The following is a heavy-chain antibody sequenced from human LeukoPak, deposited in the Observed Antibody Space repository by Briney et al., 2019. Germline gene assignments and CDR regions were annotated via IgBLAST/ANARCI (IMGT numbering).Heavy chain of an antibody. V-gene: IGHV3-66*01. CDR1: GFTVSSNY. CDR3: ARDRPGGSYLDFDY. CDR2: IYNDGRA. D-gene: IGHD1-26*01. Sequence: PGGSLRLSCAASGFTVSSNYMSWVRQAPGKGLEWVSVIYNDGRASYADSVKGRFIISRDNSRNTLYLQMNSLRAEDTAVYYCARDRPGGSYLDFDYWGQGTLVTVSS. J-gene: IGHJ4*02.